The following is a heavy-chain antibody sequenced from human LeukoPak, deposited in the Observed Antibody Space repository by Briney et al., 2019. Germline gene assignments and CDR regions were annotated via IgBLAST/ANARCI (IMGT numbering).Heavy chain of an antibody. V-gene: IGHV3-23*05. D-gene: IGHD5/OR15-5a*01. J-gene: IGHJ3*02. CDR3: AKSSVSNGFDAFDI. CDR2: IYSGGST. Sequence: GGSLRLSCAASGFIFSTYAMSWVRQAPGEGLEWVSAIYSGGSTYYADSVKGRFTISRDNSKNTLYLQMNSLRAEDTAVYYCAKSSVSNGFDAFDIWGQGTMVTVSS. CDR1: GFIFSTYA.